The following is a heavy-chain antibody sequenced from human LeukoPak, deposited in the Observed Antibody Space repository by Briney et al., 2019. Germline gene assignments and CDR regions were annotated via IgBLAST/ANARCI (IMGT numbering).Heavy chain of an antibody. CDR2: IYYSGST. V-gene: IGHV4-39*01. CDR3: ARLGDSSGYYYYYYMDV. CDR1: GGSISSRSYY. J-gene: IGHJ6*03. Sequence: SETLSLTCTVSGGSISSRSYYWGWIRQPPGKGLEWIGIIYYSGSTYSNPSLRSRVTISVDTSKNQFSLKLSSVTAADTAVYYCARLGDSSGYYYYYYMDVWGKGTTVTISS. D-gene: IGHD3-22*01.